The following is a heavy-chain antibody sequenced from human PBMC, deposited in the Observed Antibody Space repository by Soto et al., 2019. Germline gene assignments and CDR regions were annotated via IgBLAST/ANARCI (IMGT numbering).Heavy chain of an antibody. V-gene: IGHV4-59*01. CDR2: IYYSGST. CDR3: ARARLGAYYYYYGMDV. CDR1: GGSISSYY. Sequence: SETLSLTCTVSGGSISSYYWSWIRQPPGKGLEWIVYIYYSGSTNYIPSLKSRVTISVDTSKNQFSLKLSSVTAADTAVYYCARARLGAYYYYYGMDVWGQGTTVTVS. D-gene: IGHD7-27*01. J-gene: IGHJ6*02.